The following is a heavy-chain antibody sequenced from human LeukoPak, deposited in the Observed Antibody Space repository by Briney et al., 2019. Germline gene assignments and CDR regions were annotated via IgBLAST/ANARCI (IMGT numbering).Heavy chain of an antibody. J-gene: IGHJ4*02. D-gene: IGHD4-17*01. V-gene: IGHV3-30*18. Sequence: GTSLRLSCAASGFSFSIHAMHWVRRAPGKGLELVAVISYDGNSKYYADSVQGRFTISRDNSKNTLYLQVNSLRAEDTAVYYCANIPPATVTPYYFQYWGPGTLVTVSS. CDR1: GFSFSIHA. CDR3: ANIPPATVTPYYFQY. CDR2: ISYDGNSK.